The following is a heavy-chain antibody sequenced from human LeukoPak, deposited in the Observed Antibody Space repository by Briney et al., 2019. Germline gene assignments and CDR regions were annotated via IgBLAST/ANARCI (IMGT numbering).Heavy chain of an antibody. CDR1: GGSISNSGYY. CDR3: ARQGYADFSPRPFDY. CDR2: VYYSGKT. D-gene: IGHD4-17*01. J-gene: IGHJ4*02. V-gene: IGHV4-39*01. Sequence: SETLSLTCTVSGGSISNSGYYWGWIRQPPGKGLEWIGSVYYSGKTNYNPSLKNRVTISVDTSKNQFSLKLRSVTAADTAVFYCARQGYADFSPRPFDYWGQGTLVTVSS.